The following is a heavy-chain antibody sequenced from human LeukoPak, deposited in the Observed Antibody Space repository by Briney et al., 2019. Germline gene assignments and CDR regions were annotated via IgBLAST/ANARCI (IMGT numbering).Heavy chain of an antibody. Sequence: GGSLRLSCAASGFTVSSNDMSWVRQAPGKGLEWVSVIYSGGSTYYADSVKGRFTISRDNSKNTLYLQMNSLRAEDTAVYYCARVDYGDYDSLFDYWGQGTLVTVSS. V-gene: IGHV3-66*01. CDR3: ARVDYGDYDSLFDY. D-gene: IGHD4-17*01. CDR2: IYSGGST. CDR1: GFTVSSND. J-gene: IGHJ4*02.